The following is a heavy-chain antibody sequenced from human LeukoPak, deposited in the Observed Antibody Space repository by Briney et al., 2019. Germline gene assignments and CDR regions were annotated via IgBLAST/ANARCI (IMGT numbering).Heavy chain of an antibody. D-gene: IGHD3-9*01. CDR1: GGSISSGGYY. CDR2: IYYSGST. CDR3: ARADYDILTGPHGYFDY. Sequence: SETLSLTCTVSGGSISSGGYYWSWIRQHPGKGLEWIGYIYYSGSTYYNPSLKSRVIISVDTSKNQFSLKLSSVTAADTAVYYCARADYDILTGPHGYFDYWGQGTLVTVSS. J-gene: IGHJ4*02. V-gene: IGHV4-31*03.